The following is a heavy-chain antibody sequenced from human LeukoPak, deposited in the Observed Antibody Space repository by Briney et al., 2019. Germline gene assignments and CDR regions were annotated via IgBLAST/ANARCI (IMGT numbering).Heavy chain of an antibody. CDR2: VYDNGNT. CDR3: ARVFRGVVTSNWFDP. J-gene: IGHJ5*02. Sequence: SETLSLTCTVSGGSITGHYWTWIRQSPGKGLEWIGFVYDNGNTNYNASLKSRFTMSGDTSTNQLSLKMTSVTAADTAIYYCARVFRGVVTSNWFDPWGQGTLVTVSS. V-gene: IGHV4-59*11. CDR1: GGSITGHY. D-gene: IGHD3-3*01.